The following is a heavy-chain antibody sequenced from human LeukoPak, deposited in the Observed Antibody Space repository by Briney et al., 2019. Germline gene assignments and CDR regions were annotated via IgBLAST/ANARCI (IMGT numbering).Heavy chain of an antibody. D-gene: IGHD3-10*01. CDR3: ARQCGPGSYLALNYYYYMDV. V-gene: IGHV4-39*01. CDR1: GGSISSSSYY. J-gene: IGHJ6*03. CDR2: IYYSGST. Sequence: SETLSLTCTVSGGSISSSSYYWGWIRQPPGKGLEWIGSIYYSGSTYCNPSLKSRVTISVDTSKNQFSLKLSSVTAADTAVYYCARQCGPGSYLALNYYYYMDVWGKGTTVTVSS.